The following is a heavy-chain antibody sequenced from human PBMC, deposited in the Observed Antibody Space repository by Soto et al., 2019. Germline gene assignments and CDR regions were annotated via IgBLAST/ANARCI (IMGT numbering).Heavy chain of an antibody. V-gene: IGHV3-48*03. CDR1: GFTFSSYE. J-gene: IGHJ4*02. CDR2: ISSSGSTI. D-gene: IGHD1-1*01. Sequence: AGGSLRLSCAASGFTFSSYEMNWVRQAPGKGLGWVSYISSSGSTIYYADSVKGRFTISRDNAKNSLYLQMNSLRAEDTAVYYCAKNWRWLPDHWGQGTLVTVSS. CDR3: AKNWRWLPDH.